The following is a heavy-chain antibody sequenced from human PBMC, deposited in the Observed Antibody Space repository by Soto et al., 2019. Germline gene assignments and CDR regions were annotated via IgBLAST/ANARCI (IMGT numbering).Heavy chain of an antibody. CDR2: INSDGSST. Sequence: AASGFTFSSYWMHWVRQAPGKGLVWVSRINSDGSSTSYADSVKGRFTISRDNAKNTLYLQMNSLRAEDTAVYYCARGLYSAHYYYYGMDVWGQGTTVTVSS. V-gene: IGHV3-74*01. J-gene: IGHJ6*02. D-gene: IGHD1-26*01. CDR3: ARGLYSAHYYYYGMDV. CDR1: GFTFSSYW.